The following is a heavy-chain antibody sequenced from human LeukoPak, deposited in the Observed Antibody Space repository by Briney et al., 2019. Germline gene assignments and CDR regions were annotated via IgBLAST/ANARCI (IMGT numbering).Heavy chain of an antibody. V-gene: IGHV3-33*01. D-gene: IGHD5-18*01. J-gene: IGHJ4*02. CDR1: GFFLSSYG. CDR2: IWYDGSNK. Sequence: GKSMRLSCAAAGFFLSSYGVHWVSQAPGKGLEWVAVIWYDGSNKYYADSVKGRFTISRDNSKNTLYLQMNSLRAEDTAVYYCARDRGYFSRFFDYWGQGTLVTVSS. CDR3: ARDRGYFSRFFDY.